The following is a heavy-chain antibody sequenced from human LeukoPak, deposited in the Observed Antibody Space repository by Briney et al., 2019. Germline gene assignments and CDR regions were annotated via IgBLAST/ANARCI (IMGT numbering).Heavy chain of an antibody. CDR2: IYYSGST. CDR3: ESTGELAGFDY. CDR1: GGSISSTYYY. Sequence: SETLSLTCSVSGGSISSTYYYWGWIRQPPGKGLEWIGSIYYSGSTYYSPSLKSRVTISVDTSKNQFSLKLSSVTAADTAVYYCESTGELAGFDYWGQGTLVTVSS. V-gene: IGHV4-39*07. J-gene: IGHJ4*02. D-gene: IGHD1-26*01.